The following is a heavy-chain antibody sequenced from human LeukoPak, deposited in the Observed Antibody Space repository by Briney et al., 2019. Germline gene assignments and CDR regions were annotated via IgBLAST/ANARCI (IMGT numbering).Heavy chain of an antibody. Sequence: GASVKVSCKASGGTFSSYAISWVRQAPGQGLEWRGRIIPILGIANYAQKFQGRVTITADKSTSTAYMELSSLRSEDTAVYYCARGAGQSLFDYWGQGTLVTVSS. D-gene: IGHD6-19*01. CDR3: ARGAGQSLFDY. V-gene: IGHV1-69*04. CDR2: IIPILGIA. CDR1: GGTFSSYA. J-gene: IGHJ4*02.